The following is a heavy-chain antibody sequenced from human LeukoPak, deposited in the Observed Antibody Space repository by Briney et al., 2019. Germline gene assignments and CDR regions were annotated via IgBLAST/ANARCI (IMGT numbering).Heavy chain of an antibody. D-gene: IGHD2-8*01. V-gene: IGHV1-2*02. CDR3: ARAPPLCTNGVCYPEGAFDI. CDR2: INPNSGGT. J-gene: IGHJ3*02. CDR1: GYTFTGYY. Sequence: ASVKVSCKASGYTFTGYYMHWVRQAPGQGLEWMGWINPNSGGTNYAQKLQGRVTMTRDTSISTAYMELSRLRSDDTAVYYCARAPPLCTNGVCYPEGAFDIWGQGTMVTVSS.